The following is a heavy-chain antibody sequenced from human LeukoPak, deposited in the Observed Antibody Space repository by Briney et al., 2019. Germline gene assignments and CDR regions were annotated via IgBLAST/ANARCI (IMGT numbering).Heavy chain of an antibody. CDR2: INPNSGGT. CDR3: ARGPEVPAAIMGIWFDP. V-gene: IGHV1-2*02. J-gene: IGHJ5*02. CDR1: GYTFTGYY. Sequence: ASVKVSCKASGYTFTGYYMHWVRQAPGQGLEWMGWINPNSGGTNYAQKFQGRVTMTRDTSISTAYMELSRLRSDDTAVYYCARGPEVPAAIMGIWFDPWGQGTLVTVSS. D-gene: IGHD2-2*02.